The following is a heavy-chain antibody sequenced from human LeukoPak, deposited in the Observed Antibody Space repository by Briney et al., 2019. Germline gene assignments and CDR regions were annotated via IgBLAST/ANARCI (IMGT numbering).Heavy chain of an antibody. V-gene: IGHV6-1*01. Sequence: SQTLSLTCAISGDSVSSNSAAWNWIRQSPSRGLEWLGSTYYRSKWYNDYAVSVKSRITINPDTSKNQFSLQLNSVTPEDTAVYYCARDMSGHGDPRRENDHWFDPWGQGTLVTVSS. CDR3: ARDMSGHGDPRRENDHWFDP. CDR2: TYYRSKWYN. J-gene: IGHJ5*02. D-gene: IGHD4-17*01. CDR1: GDSVSSNSAA.